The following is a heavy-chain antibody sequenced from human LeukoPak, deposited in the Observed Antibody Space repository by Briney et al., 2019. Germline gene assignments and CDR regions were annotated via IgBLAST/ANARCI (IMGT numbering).Heavy chain of an antibody. Sequence: GGSLRLSCAASGFTFNNYAMSWVRQAPGKGLEWVSGISGSGGSTYYADSVKGRFTISRDSSKNTLYLQMNSLRAEDSAVYYCAKDASVVGTLTGPDAFDIWGQGTMVTVSA. V-gene: IGHV3-23*01. CDR2: ISGSGGST. D-gene: IGHD3-9*01. CDR3: AKDASVVGTLTGPDAFDI. CDR1: GFTFNNYA. J-gene: IGHJ3*02.